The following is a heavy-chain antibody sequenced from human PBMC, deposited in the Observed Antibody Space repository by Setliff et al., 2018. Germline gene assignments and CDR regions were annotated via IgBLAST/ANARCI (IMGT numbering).Heavy chain of an antibody. CDR3: ARSGGSASASWFDS. CDR1: GFTFSSYE. D-gene: IGHD2-15*01. V-gene: IGHV3-21*01. Sequence: GGSLRLSCAASGFTFSSYEMNWVRQAPGKGLEWVSSIRASSDYIYYAGSVKGRFTISRDNTKNSLDLQMNSLRVDDTAVYFCARSGGSASASWFDSWGQGTLVTVSS. J-gene: IGHJ5*01. CDR2: IRASSDYI.